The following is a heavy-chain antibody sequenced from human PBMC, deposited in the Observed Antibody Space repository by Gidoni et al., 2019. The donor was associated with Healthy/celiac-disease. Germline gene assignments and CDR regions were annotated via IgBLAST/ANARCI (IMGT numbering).Heavy chain of an antibody. CDR2: INHSGST. CDR3: ARGRWNWNLRRSFDY. Sequence: QVQLQQWGAGLLKPSETLSLTCAVYGGSFSGYYWSWIRQPPGKGLEWIGEINHSGSTNYNPSLKSRVTISVDTSKNQFSLKLSSVTAADTAVYYCARGRWNWNLRRSFDYWGQGTLVTVSS. V-gene: IGHV4-34*01. CDR1: GGSFSGYY. D-gene: IGHD1-1*01. J-gene: IGHJ4*02.